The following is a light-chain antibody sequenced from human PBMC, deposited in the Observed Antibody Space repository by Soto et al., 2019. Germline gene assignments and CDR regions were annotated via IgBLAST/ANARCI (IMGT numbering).Light chain of an antibody. CDR2: LNSDGSH. J-gene: IGLJ3*02. Sequence: QLVLTQSPSASASLGASVKLTCTLSSGHSRYAIAWHQQQPEKGPRYLMKLNSDGSHSQGDGIPDRFSGSSSGAEGYLTISRRQSEDEADYYCQTWGTGIPWVFGGGTKLTVL. CDR1: SGHSRYA. CDR3: QTWGTGIPWV. V-gene: IGLV4-69*01.